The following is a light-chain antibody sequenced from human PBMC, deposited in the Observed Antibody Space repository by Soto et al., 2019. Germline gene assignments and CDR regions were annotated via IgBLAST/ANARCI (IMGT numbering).Light chain of an antibody. Sequence: QSALTQPASVSGSPGQSITISCTGTSSDVGGYNYVSWYQQHRGKAPKLMIYDVNNRPSGVSNRFSGSKSGNTASLTISGLQAEDEADYYCSSYTGSSTYVVFGGGTKLPVL. CDR3: SSYTGSSTYVV. J-gene: IGLJ2*01. CDR2: DVN. CDR1: SSDVGGYNY. V-gene: IGLV2-14*01.